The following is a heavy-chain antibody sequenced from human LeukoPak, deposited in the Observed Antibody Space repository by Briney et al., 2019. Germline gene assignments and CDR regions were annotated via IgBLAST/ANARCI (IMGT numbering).Heavy chain of an antibody. CDR1: GFSFRSYG. CDR2: ISAYNGNT. J-gene: IGHJ5*02. D-gene: IGHD3-22*01. Sequence: AASVKVSCKASGFSFRSYGFGWVRQAPGQGLEWMGWISAYNGNTNYAQKLQGRVTMTTDTSTSTAYMELRSLRSDDTAVYYCARGTGYDSSGPWGQGTLVTVSS. V-gene: IGHV1-18*01. CDR3: ARGTGYDSSGP.